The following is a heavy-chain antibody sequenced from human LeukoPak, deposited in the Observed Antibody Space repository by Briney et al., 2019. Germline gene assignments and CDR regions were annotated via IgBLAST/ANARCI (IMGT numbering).Heavy chain of an antibody. CDR1: GFTFDDYA. D-gene: IGHD3-9*01. CDR3: AKGSHYDILTGYFDY. J-gene: IGHJ4*02. CDR2: ISWNSGSI. Sequence: PGRSLRLSCAASGFTFDDYAMHWVRQAPGKGLEWVLGISWNSGSIGYADSVKGRFTISRDNAKNSLYLQMNSLRAEDTALYYCAKGSHYDILTGYFDYWGQGTLVTVSS. V-gene: IGHV3-9*01.